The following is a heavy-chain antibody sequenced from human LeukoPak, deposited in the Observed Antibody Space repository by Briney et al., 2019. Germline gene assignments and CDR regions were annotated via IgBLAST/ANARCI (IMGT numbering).Heavy chain of an antibody. Sequence: PGGSLRLSCATSGFIFSHHGMNWVRQAPGKGLEWVSGIRADAVTTYYADSVKGRFIISRDNSKNTVYLQMNSLRAEDTAVYYCAKSAERYSSSFDYYYYMDVWGKGTTVTVSS. CDR2: IRADAVTT. J-gene: IGHJ6*03. D-gene: IGHD6-6*01. V-gene: IGHV3-23*01. CDR1: GFIFSHHG. CDR3: AKSAERYSSSFDYYYYMDV.